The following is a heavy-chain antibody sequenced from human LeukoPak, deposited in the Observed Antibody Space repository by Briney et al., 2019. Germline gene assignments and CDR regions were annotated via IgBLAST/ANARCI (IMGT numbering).Heavy chain of an antibody. CDR2: IYRGGST. J-gene: IGHJ5*02. V-gene: IGHV3-53*01. CDR3: ARVTTMVRGVIIPGGFDP. CDR1: GFTVSSNY. D-gene: IGHD3-10*01. Sequence: GGSLRLSCAASGFTVSSNYMSWVRQAPGKGLEWVSVIYRGGSTYYADSVKGRFTISRDNSKNTLYLQMNSLRAEDTAVYYCARVTTMVRGVIIPGGFDPWGQGTLVTVSS.